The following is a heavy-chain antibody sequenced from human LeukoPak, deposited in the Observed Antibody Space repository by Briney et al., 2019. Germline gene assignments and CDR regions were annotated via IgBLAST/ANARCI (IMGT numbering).Heavy chain of an antibody. J-gene: IGHJ4*02. Sequence: GASVKVSCKASGDTFTSHYMHWVRQAPGQGLEWMGIINPNGGSTRYAQKFQGRLTMTRDTSTSTVYMELSSLRSGDTAVYYCARDGVVPAVIRAPYYFDLWGQGTLVTVSS. CDR3: ARDGVVPAVIRAPYYFDL. CDR1: GDTFTSHY. D-gene: IGHD2-2*01. V-gene: IGHV1-46*01. CDR2: INPNGGST.